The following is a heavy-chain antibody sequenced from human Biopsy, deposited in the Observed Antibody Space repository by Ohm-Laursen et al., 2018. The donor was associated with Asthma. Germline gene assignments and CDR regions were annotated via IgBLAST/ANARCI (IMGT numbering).Heavy chain of an antibody. CDR1: GFMFRSFG. V-gene: IGHV3-30*18. CDR3: AKRRGYSGHDNDY. D-gene: IGHD5-12*01. Sequence: LRLSCAASGFMFRSFGIHWVRQAPGKGLEWVAVISYDGNHKFYEDSVKGRFTISRDNSKNTLYLQMNSLRTEDAAVYYCAKRRGYSGHDNDYWGQGTLVIVSS. CDR2: ISYDGNHK. J-gene: IGHJ4*02.